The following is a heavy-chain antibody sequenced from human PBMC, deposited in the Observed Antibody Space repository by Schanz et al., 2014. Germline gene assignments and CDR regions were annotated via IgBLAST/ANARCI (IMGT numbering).Heavy chain of an antibody. V-gene: IGHV1-2*06. Sequence: QVQLVQSGADVKKPGASVKVSCKASGYTFTGYSMHWVRQAPGQGLEWMGRINPNSGGTNYAQKFQGRVTMTRDTSISTVYMELTRLTFDDTAIYYCARDSDVSEYNLFDSWGQGTLVTVSS. CDR1: GYTFTGYS. J-gene: IGHJ5*01. CDR2: INPNSGGT. CDR3: ARDSDVSEYNLFDS.